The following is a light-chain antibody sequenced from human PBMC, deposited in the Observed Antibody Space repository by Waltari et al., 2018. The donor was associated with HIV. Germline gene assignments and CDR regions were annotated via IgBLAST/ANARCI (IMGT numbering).Light chain of an antibody. CDR1: SSAVGCYNY. CDR2: DGN. Sequence: QSALTQPRSVSGSPGQSVTISCTGTSSAVGCYNYVPWYQQHPGKAPKFMIYDGNKRPSGVPDRFSGSKSGNTASLTISGLQAEDEADYYCCSYADNYPVVFGGGTKLTVL. J-gene: IGLJ2*01. CDR3: CSYADNYPVV. V-gene: IGLV2-11*01.